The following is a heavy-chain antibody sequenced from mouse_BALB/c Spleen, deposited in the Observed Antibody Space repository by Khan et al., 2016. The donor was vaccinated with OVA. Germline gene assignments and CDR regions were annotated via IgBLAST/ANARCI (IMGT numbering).Heavy chain of an antibody. Sequence: EVELVESGGGLVRPGGSLKLSCAASGFSFTTYTMSWVRQTPERGLEWVATIYSGSTYTYYPDSVKGRSTISRDNAKNTPYLQLSSLKSEDTAMDYCRRAGNYAYWYFADWGAGTTVTVSA. CDR1: GFSFTTYT. V-gene: IGHV5-6-4*01. CDR2: IYSGSTYT. J-gene: IGHJ1*01. CDR3: RRAGNYAYWYFAD. D-gene: IGHD2-1*01.